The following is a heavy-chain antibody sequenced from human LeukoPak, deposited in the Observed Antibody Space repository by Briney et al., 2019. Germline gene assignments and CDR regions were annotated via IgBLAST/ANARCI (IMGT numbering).Heavy chain of an antibody. CDR2: ISYDGSNK. V-gene: IGHV3-30*18. D-gene: IGHD6-13*01. CDR1: GFTFSSYG. J-gene: IGHJ4*02. Sequence: GGSLRLSCAASGFTFSSYGMHWVRQAPGKGLEWVAVISYDGSNKYYADSVKGRFTISRDNSENTLYLQMNSLRAEDTAVYYCAKDMGIAAAYFDYWGQGTLVTVSS. CDR3: AKDMGIAAAYFDY.